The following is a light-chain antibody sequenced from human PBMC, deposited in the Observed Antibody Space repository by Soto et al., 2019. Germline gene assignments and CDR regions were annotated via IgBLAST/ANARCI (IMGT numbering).Light chain of an antibody. Sequence: DIQMTQSPSSLSASVGDRVTITCRASQSISSYVNWYQQKPGKAPKLLIYAASSLQSGVPSRFSGSGSGPDFTLTISSLQPEDFATYYCQQSYSTPWTFCQGTKVEIK. CDR2: AAS. CDR1: QSISSY. CDR3: QQSYSTPWT. J-gene: IGKJ1*01. V-gene: IGKV1-39*01.